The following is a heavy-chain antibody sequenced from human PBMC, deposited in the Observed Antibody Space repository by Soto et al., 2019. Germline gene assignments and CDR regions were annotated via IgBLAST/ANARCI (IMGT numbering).Heavy chain of an antibody. CDR1: GGSFSGYY. D-gene: IGHD3-16*01. J-gene: IGHJ6*03. Sequence: SETLSLTCAVYGGSFSGYYWSWIRQPPGKGLEWIGEINHSGSTNYNPSLKSRVTISVDTSKNQFSLKLSSVTAADTAVYYCAISRKGEYYYYYMDVWGKGTTVTVSS. CDR3: AISRKGEYYYYYMDV. CDR2: INHSGST. V-gene: IGHV4-34*01.